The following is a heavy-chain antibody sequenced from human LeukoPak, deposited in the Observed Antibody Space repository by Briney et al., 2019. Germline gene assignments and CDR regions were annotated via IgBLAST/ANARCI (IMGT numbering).Heavy chain of an antibody. CDR2: ISAYNGNT. D-gene: IGHD3-22*01. V-gene: IGHV1-18*01. CDR3: ARNTYYYDSSGYYSTSHYYYGMDV. CDR1: GYTFTSYG. J-gene: IGHJ6*02. Sequence: GASVKVSCKASGYTFTSYGISWVRQAPGQGLEWMGWISAYNGNTNYAQKLQGRVTMTTDTSTSTAYMELRSLRSDDTAVYYCARNTYYYDSSGYYSTSHYYYGMDVWGQGTTVTVSS.